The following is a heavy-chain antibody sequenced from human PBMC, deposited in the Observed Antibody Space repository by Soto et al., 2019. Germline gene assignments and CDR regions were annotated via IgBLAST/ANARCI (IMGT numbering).Heavy chain of an antibody. V-gene: IGHV2-5*02. D-gene: IGHD3-16*01. Sequence: QITLKESGPTLVKPTQTLTLTCTFSGFSLTTRGVGVGWIRQPPGKALECLALIYWDDHKRYSPSLQSRLSIPEXTXKDQVVLTMTNVDPVDTATYYCAHIPNYYQYDWFDPWGQGTLVSVSS. CDR2: IYWDDHK. CDR1: GFSLTTRGVG. J-gene: IGHJ5*02. CDR3: AHIPNYYQYDWFDP.